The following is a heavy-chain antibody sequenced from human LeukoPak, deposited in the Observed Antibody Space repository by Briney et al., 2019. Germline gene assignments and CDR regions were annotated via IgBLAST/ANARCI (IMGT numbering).Heavy chain of an antibody. CDR3: ARGPYGDSYWYFDL. CDR1: GGTFSSYA. CDR2: VIPIFGTA. V-gene: IGHV1-69*06. Sequence: GSSVKVSCKASGGTFSSYAISWVRQAPGQGLEWMGGVIPIFGTANYAQKFQGRVTITADKSTSTAYMELNSLRSEDTAVYYCARGPYGDSYWYFDLWGRGTLVTVSS. D-gene: IGHD4-17*01. J-gene: IGHJ2*01.